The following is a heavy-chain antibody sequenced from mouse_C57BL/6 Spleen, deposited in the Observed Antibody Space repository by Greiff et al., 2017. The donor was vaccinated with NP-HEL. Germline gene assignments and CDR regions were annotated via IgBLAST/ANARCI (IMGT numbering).Heavy chain of an antibody. D-gene: IGHD2-1*01. Sequence: DVKLVESGGDLVKPGGSLKLSCAASGFTFSSYGMSWVRQTPDKRLEWVATISSGGSYTYYPDSVKGRFTISRDNAKNTLYLQMSSLKSEDTAMYYCARRNYGNSGDYWGQGTSVTVSS. V-gene: IGHV5-6*02. CDR3: ARRNYGNSGDY. J-gene: IGHJ4*01. CDR1: GFTFSSYG. CDR2: ISSGGSYT.